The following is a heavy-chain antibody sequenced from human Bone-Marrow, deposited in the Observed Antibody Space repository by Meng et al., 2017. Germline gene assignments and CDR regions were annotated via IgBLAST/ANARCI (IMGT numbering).Heavy chain of an antibody. CDR2: INAGNGNT. CDR3: AREERYDFWSGYYLGLDYYYGMDV. CDR1: GYTFTSYA. J-gene: IGHJ6*02. D-gene: IGHD3-3*01. Sequence: ASVKVSCKASGYTFTSYAMHWVRQAPGQRLEWMGWINAGNGNTKYSQKFQGRVTITRDTSASTAYMELSSLRSEDTAVYYCAREERYDFWSGYYLGLDYYYGMDVWGQGTTVTVSS. V-gene: IGHV1-3*01.